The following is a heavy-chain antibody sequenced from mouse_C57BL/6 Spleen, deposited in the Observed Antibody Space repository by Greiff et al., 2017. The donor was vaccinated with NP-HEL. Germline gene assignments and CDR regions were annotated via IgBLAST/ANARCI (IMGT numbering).Heavy chain of an antibody. CDR2: INPGSGGT. J-gene: IGHJ4*01. CDR3: ARWGDYDEGAMDY. CDR1: GYAFTNYL. V-gene: IGHV1-54*01. D-gene: IGHD2-4*01. Sequence: VKLMESGAELVRPGTSVKVSCKASGYAFTNYLIEWVKQRPGQGLEWIGVINPGSGGTNYNEKFKGKATLTADKSSSTAYMQLSSLTSEDSAVYFCARWGDYDEGAMDYWGQGTSVTVSS.